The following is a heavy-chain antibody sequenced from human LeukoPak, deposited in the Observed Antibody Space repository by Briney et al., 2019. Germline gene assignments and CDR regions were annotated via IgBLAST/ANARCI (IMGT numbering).Heavy chain of an antibody. CDR2: IKQDGSEK. Sequence: GGSLRLSCAASGFTFSSYCMSWVRQAPGKGLQWVANIKQDGSEKYYVDSVKGRFTISRDNAKNSLYLQMNSLRAEATAVYYCARIGAGSSRDYWGQGTLVTVSS. CDR3: ARIGAGSSRDY. CDR1: GFTFSSYC. V-gene: IGHV3-7*05. D-gene: IGHD6-13*01. J-gene: IGHJ4*02.